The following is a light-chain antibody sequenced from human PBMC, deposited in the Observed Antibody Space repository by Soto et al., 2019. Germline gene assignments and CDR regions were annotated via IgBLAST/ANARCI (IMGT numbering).Light chain of an antibody. Sequence: QSALTQPASVSGSPGQSITISCTGSNSDIGAFKYVSWFQQHPGKVPRLMIYEVTNRPSGVSNRFSGSKSGNTASLTISGLQAEDEADYYCSSKTSNPKLYVFGTGTKLTVL. J-gene: IGLJ1*01. CDR3: SSKTSNPKLYV. V-gene: IGLV2-14*03. CDR2: EVT. CDR1: NSDIGAFKY.